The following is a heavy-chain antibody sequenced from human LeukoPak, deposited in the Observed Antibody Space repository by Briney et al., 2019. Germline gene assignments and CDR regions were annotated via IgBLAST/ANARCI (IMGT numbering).Heavy chain of an antibody. CDR3: ARDRHYDATGQVDY. D-gene: IGHD4/OR15-4a*01. Sequence: ASVKVSCKASGYTFTSYGISWVRQAPGQGFEWMGWISAYSGNTNYAQNLQGRVTMTTDISTRSLRSDDTAVYYCARDRHYDATGQVDYWGQGTLVPVSS. CDR2: ISAYSGNT. CDR1: GYTFTSYG. V-gene: IGHV1-18*01. J-gene: IGHJ4*02.